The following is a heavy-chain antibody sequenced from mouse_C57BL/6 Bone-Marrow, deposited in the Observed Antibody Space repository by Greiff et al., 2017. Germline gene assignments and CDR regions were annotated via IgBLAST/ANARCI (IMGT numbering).Heavy chain of an antibody. CDR2: IDPNSGGT. D-gene: IGHD1-1*01. Sequence: VQLQQPGAELVKPGASVKLSCKASGYTFTSYWMHWVKQRPGRGLEWIGRIDPNSGGTKYNEKFKSKATLTVDKPSSTAYMQLSSLTSEDSAVYDCARSEGVYDGCSYDAMDYWGQGTSVTVSS. J-gene: IGHJ4*01. CDR1: GYTFTSYW. V-gene: IGHV1-72*01. CDR3: ARSEGVYDGCSYDAMDY.